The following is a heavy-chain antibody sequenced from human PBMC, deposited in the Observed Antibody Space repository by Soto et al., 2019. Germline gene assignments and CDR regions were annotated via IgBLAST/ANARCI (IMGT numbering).Heavy chain of an antibody. CDR2: INSDGSRI. CDR3: ASSGWLDY. V-gene: IGHV3-74*01. CDR1: GFTFNNNW. D-gene: IGHD6-19*01. J-gene: IGHJ4*02. Sequence: PGGSLRLSCAASGFTFNNNWMHWVRQAPGKGLVWVSGINSDGSRISYADSVKGRFTISRDNAKNTLYLQMHSLRAEDTAVYYCASSGWLDYWGQGTLVTVSS.